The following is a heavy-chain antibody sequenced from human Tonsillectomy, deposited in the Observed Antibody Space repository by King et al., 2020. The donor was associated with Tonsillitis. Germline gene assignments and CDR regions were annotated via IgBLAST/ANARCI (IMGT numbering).Heavy chain of an antibody. CDR3: ESKELEQLRHYDDYDGMDV. J-gene: IGHJ6*02. CDR2: TYFRSMWYN. D-gene: IGHD1-26*01. CDR1: GDSVSSNSAA. Sequence: VQLQQSGPGLVKPSQTLSLTCALSGDSVSSNSAAWPWIRQSPSRGLEWLGRTYFRSMWYNDYAVSVKSRITINPDTSKNQFSLQLNSVTPEETAVYYCESKELEQLRHYDDYDGMDVWGQGTTVTVSS. V-gene: IGHV6-1*01.